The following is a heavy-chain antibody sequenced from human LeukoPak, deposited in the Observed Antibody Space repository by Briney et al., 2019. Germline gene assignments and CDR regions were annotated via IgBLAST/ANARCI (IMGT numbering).Heavy chain of an antibody. CDR2: INHSGST. D-gene: IGHD4-23*01. CDR1: GGSFSGYY. J-gene: IGHJ4*02. V-gene: IGHV4-34*01. Sequence: PSETLSLTCAVYGGSFSGYYWSWIRQPPGKGLEWIGEINHSGSTNYNPSLKSRVTISVDTSKNQFSLKLSSVTAADTAVYYCARHTSYGGNSAFDYWGQGTLVTVSS. CDR3: ARHTSYGGNSAFDY.